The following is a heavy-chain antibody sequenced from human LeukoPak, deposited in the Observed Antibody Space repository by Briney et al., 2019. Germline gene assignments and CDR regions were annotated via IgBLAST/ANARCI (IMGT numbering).Heavy chain of an antibody. CDR2: ISNSASTI. CDR1: GFTFTSYI. J-gene: IGHJ4*02. D-gene: IGHD2-15*01. CDR3: TRGRGSCSGGTCYVDY. V-gene: IGHV3-48*01. Sequence: GSLRLSCAASGFTFTSYIMNWVRQAPGEGPEWLSYISNSASTIYYADSVKGRFTISRDNAKNSLWLQMSSLRAEDTAVYYCTRGRGSCSGGTCYVDYWGQGTLVTVSS.